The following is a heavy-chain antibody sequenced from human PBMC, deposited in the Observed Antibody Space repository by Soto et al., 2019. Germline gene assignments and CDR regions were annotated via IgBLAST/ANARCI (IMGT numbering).Heavy chain of an antibody. D-gene: IGHD3-3*01. CDR3: ARDKKDFWSGYYGMDV. Sequence: PGESLKISCEGSGYTFTSYYITWARQLPGKGLEWMGRIDPSDSYTTYNPSFRGHVTISADNSKNTLYLQMNSLRAEDTAVYYCARDKKDFWSGYYGMDVWGQGTTVTVSS. CDR1: GYTFTSYY. J-gene: IGHJ6*02. V-gene: IGHV5-10-1*01. CDR2: IDPSDSYT.